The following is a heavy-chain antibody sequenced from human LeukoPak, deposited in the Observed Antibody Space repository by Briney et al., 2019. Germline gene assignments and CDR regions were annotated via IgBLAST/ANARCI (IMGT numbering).Heavy chain of an antibody. CDR3: ARGATVAGDFDY. D-gene: IGHD6-19*01. J-gene: IGHJ4*02. CDR2: LYSGGDT. V-gene: IGHV3-66*01. CDR1: RLTVSSNY. Sequence: GGSLGLSCAASRLTVSSNYMSWVRQAPGKGLEWVSVLYSGGDTYYADSVKGRFTISRDNSKNSLYLQMNSLRAEDTAVYYCARGATVAGDFDYWGQGTLVTVSS.